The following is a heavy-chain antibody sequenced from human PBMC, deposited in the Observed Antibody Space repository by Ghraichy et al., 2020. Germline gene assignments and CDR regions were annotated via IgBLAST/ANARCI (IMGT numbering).Heavy chain of an antibody. Sequence: GGSLRLSCAASGFTFSSYAMSWVRQAPGKGLEWVSGISGGGGSTYYADSVRGRFTISRDNSKNTLYLQMNSLRAEDTAVYYWSRHVLQFLEWLGSYMDVWGKGTTVTVSS. CDR1: GFTFSSYA. J-gene: IGHJ6*03. CDR2: ISGGGGST. V-gene: IGHV3-23*01. D-gene: IGHD3-3*01. CDR3: SRHVLQFLEWLGSYMDV.